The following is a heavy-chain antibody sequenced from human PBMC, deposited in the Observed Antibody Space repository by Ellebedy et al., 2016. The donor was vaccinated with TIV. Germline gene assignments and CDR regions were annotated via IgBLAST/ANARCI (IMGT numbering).Heavy chain of an antibody. D-gene: IGHD6-13*01. V-gene: IGHV4-31*03. CDR3: ARDWVAAAGTSGMIWFDP. CDR2: IYYSGST. Sequence: SETLSLXXTVSGGSISSGGYYWSWIRQHPGKGLEWIGYIYYSGSTYYNPSLKSRVTISVDTSKNQFSLKLSSVTAADTAVYYCARDWVAAAGTSGMIWFDPWGQGTLVTVSS. CDR1: GGSISSGGYY. J-gene: IGHJ5*02.